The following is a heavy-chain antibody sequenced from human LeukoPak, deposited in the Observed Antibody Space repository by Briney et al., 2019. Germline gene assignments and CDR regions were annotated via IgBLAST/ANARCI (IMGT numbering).Heavy chain of an antibody. Sequence: GGSLGLSCVASGFTFSIYWMSWVRQAPGKGLEWVANIKEDGSEKNYVDSVKGRFSISRNNAKNSLYLQMNSLRAEDTAVYYCARDHHPFTAWGQGTLVTVSS. J-gene: IGHJ4*02. V-gene: IGHV3-7*04. CDR1: GFTFSIYW. CDR2: IKEDGSEK. CDR3: ARDHHPFTA. D-gene: IGHD5-18*01.